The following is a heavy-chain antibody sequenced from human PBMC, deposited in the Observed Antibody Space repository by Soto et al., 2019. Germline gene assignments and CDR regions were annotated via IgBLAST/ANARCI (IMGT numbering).Heavy chain of an antibody. Sequence: ASVKVSCKASGYTFTSYAMHWVRQAPGQRLEWMGWINAGNGNTKYSQKFQGRVTITRDTSASTAYMELSSLRSEDTAVYYCARDQYYYGSGPTTTRYYYYYGMDVWGQGTTVTVSS. CDR3: ARDQYYYGSGPTTTRYYYYYGMDV. J-gene: IGHJ6*02. D-gene: IGHD3-10*01. V-gene: IGHV1-3*01. CDR1: GYTFTSYA. CDR2: INAGNGNT.